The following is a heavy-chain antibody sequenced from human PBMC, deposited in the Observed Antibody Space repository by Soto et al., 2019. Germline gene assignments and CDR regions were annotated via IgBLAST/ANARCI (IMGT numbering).Heavy chain of an antibody. V-gene: IGHV4-59*01. CDR1: GGSISSYY. J-gene: IGHJ6*02. CDR2: IYYSGST. Sequence: KPSETLSLTCTVSGGSISSYYWSWIRQPPGKGLEWIGYIYYSGSTNYNPSHKSRVTITVDTSKNQFSLKLSSVTAADTAVYYCARDLQVEQWHPRYYYYYYGMDVWGQGTTVTVSS. CDR3: ARDLQVEQWHPRYYYYYYGMDV. D-gene: IGHD6-19*01.